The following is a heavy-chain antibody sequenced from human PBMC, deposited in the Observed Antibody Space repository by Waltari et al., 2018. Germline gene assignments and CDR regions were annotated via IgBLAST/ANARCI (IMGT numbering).Heavy chain of an antibody. D-gene: IGHD3-22*01. Sequence: EVQLVQSGAEVKKPGESLKISCKGSGSRFTSYWLGWVCQMPGKGLGWMGDICPCDSETRYGPSFQGQVTISADKSISTAYLQWSSLKASDTAMYYCARRKYYYDSSGYLQADYFDYWGQGTLVTVSS. J-gene: IGHJ4*02. CDR1: GSRFTSYW. CDR3: ARRKYYYDSSGYLQADYFDY. CDR2: ICPCDSET. V-gene: IGHV5-51*01.